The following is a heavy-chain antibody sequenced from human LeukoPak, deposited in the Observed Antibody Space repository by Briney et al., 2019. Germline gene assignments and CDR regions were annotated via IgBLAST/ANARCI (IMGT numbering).Heavy chain of an antibody. CDR3: ARESQLLRAYYYGMDV. V-gene: IGHV3-48*03. Sequence: PGGSLRLSCAASGFTFSSYEMNWVRQAPGKGLEWVSYISSSGSTIYYADSVKGRFTISRDNAKNSLYTQMNSLRAEDTAVYYCARESQLLRAYYYGMDVWGQGTTVTVSS. J-gene: IGHJ6*02. CDR1: GFTFSSYE. CDR2: ISSSGSTI. D-gene: IGHD2-2*01.